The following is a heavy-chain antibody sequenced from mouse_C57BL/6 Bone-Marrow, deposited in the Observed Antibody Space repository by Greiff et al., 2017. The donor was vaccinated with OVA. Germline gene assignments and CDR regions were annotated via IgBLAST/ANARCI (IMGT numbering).Heavy chain of an antibody. D-gene: IGHD1-1*01. V-gene: IGHV1-69*01. CDR1: GYTFTSYW. Sequence: VQLQQPGAELVMPGASVKLSCKASGYTFTSYWMHWVKQRPGQGLEWIGEIDPSDSYTNYNQKFKGKSTLTVDKSSSTAYMELRSLTSEDSAVYYCTRHYGSSYWYFDVWGTGTTVTVSS. CDR3: TRHYGSSYWYFDV. J-gene: IGHJ1*03. CDR2: IDPSDSYT.